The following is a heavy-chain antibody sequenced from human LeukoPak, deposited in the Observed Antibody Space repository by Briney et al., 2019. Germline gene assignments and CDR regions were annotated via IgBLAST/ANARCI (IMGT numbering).Heavy chain of an antibody. CDR1: GFTFSSYG. Sequence: GGSLRLSCAASGFTFSSYGMSWVRQGPGKGLQWVSAITGDGTTTYYADSVKGRFTISRDNSKNMLYLQMSSLRAEDTAVYYCAKMQGYFDYWGQGTLVPVSS. CDR2: ITGDGTTT. CDR3: AKMQGYFDY. V-gene: IGHV3-23*01. J-gene: IGHJ4*02.